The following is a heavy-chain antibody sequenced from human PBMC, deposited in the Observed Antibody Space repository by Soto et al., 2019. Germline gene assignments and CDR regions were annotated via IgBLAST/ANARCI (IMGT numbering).Heavy chain of an antibody. D-gene: IGHD4-17*01. CDR3: ARIPMTTVTSYYFDY. CDR2: ISSSSSYT. V-gene: IGHV3-11*06. J-gene: IGHJ4*02. Sequence: GGSLRLSCAASGFTFSDYYMSWIRQAPGKGLEWVSYISSSSSYTNYADSVKGRFTISRDNAKNSLYLQMNSLRAEDTAVYYCARIPMTTVTSYYFDYWGQGTLVTVSS. CDR1: GFTFSDYY.